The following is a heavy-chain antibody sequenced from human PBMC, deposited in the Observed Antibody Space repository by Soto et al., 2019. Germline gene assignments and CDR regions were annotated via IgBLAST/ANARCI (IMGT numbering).Heavy chain of an antibody. J-gene: IGHJ6*02. CDR3: ARESSYFFAMDA. V-gene: IGHV1-69*06. CDR1: GGTFSSYS. CDR2: VIPIFGKP. D-gene: IGHD1-26*01. Sequence: QVQLVQSGAEVKKSGSPVKVSCTASGGTFSSYSINWVRQAPGQGLEWMGGVIPIFGKPTYAQQFQGRLTITAGKSTRTAYLELSSISYEDTADHYCARESSYFFAMDAWGQGTTVTVSS.